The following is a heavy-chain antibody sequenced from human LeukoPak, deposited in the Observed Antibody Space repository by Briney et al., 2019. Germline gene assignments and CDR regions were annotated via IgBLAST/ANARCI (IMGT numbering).Heavy chain of an antibody. D-gene: IGHD4-23*01. J-gene: IGHJ4*02. Sequence: GGSLRLSCAASGFTFNSYCRNRVRQAPRKGLLWVSRIASDGSSTTYADSVKGRFSISRDNAKNTLYLQMNSLRVEDTAVYYCARGRPHGNDYWGQGTLVTVSS. V-gene: IGHV3-74*01. CDR2: IASDGSST. CDR1: GFTFNSYC. CDR3: ARGRPHGNDY.